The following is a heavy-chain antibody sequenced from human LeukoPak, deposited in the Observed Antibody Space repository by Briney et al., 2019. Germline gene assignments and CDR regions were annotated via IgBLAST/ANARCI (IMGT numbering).Heavy chain of an antibody. CDR2: IYHSGST. D-gene: IGHD3-3*01. Sequence: SETLSLTCAVSGYSISSGYYWGWIRQPPGKGLEWIGSIYHSGSTYYNPSLKSRVTISVDTSKNQFSLKLSSVTAADTAVYYCARQPSYYDFWSGYSPYFDYWGQGTLVTVSS. CDR1: GYSISSGYY. CDR3: ARQPSYYDFWSGYSPYFDY. J-gene: IGHJ4*02. V-gene: IGHV4-38-2*01.